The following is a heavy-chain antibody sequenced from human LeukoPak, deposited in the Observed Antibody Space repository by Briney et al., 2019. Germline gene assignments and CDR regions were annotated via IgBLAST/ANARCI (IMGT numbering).Heavy chain of an antibody. CDR3: ARLMVRGVITHYYYYMDV. Sequence: SETLSLTCTVSGGSISSGSYYWSWIRQPPGKGLEWIGEINHSGSTNYNPSLKSRVTISVDTSKNQFSLKLSSVTAADTAVYYCARLMVRGVITHYYYYMDVWGKGTTVTISS. CDR1: GGSISSGSYY. CDR2: INHSGST. D-gene: IGHD3-10*01. J-gene: IGHJ6*03. V-gene: IGHV4-39*07.